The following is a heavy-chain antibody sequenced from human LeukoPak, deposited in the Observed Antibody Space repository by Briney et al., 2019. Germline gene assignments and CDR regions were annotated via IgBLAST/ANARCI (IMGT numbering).Heavy chain of an antibody. V-gene: IGHV3-7*01. CDR3: ARDNPMVYATYDH. D-gene: IGHD2-8*01. CDR1: GFTFSSYW. Sequence: GGSLRLSCAASGFTFSSYWMTWVRQAPGKGLEWVANINRDASEKYYVDSVKGRFTISRDNAKNSLYLQMTSLRADDTAVYYCARDNPMVYATYDHWGQGTLVTVSS. CDR2: INRDASEK. J-gene: IGHJ4*02.